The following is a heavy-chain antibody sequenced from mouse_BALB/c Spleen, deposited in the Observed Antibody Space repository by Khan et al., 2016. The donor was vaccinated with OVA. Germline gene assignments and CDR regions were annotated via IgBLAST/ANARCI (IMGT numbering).Heavy chain of an antibody. Sequence: VQLQQSGAELVKPGASVKLSCTASGFNIKDTYMHWVKQRPEQGPEWIGRIDPANGDIKYDPKFQDKATIAADTSSNTAYLQLSSLTSDDTAVYYCATLYGNPFAYCGQGTLVSVSA. CDR2: IDPANGDI. J-gene: IGHJ3*01. CDR3: ATLYGNPFAY. D-gene: IGHD2-1*01. CDR1: GFNIKDTY. V-gene: IGHV14-3*02.